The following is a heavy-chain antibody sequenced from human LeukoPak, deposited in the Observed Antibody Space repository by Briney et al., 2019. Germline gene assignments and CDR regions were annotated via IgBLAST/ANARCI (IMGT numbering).Heavy chain of an antibody. V-gene: IGHV3-74*01. CDR3: ASRVVTSFDS. Sequence: GGSLRLSCAASGFNFISSWMYWVRQAPGKGLVWVSLISPDGRTTTYADSVKGRFTISRDNAKNTLFLQTDSLRAEDTAVYYCASRVVTSFDSWGQGTLVTVSS. D-gene: IGHD2-21*02. CDR1: GFNFISSW. J-gene: IGHJ4*02. CDR2: ISPDGRTT.